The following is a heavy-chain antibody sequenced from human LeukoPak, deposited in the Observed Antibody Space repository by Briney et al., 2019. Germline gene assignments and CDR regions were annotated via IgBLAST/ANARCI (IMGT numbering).Heavy chain of an antibody. CDR1: GFTVSSNY. D-gene: IGHD2-2*01. V-gene: IGHV3-66*02. J-gene: IGHJ4*02. Sequence: PGGSLRLSCAASGFTVSSNYMSWVRQAPGKGLEWVSVIYSGGSTYYADSVKGRFTISRDNSKNTLYPQMNSLRAEDTAVYYCARLEYQLLWGFDYWGQGTLVTVSS. CDR3: ARLEYQLLWGFDY. CDR2: IYSGGST.